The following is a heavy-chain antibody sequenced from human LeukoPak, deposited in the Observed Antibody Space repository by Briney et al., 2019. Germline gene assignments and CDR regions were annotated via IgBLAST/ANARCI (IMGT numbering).Heavy chain of an antibody. D-gene: IGHD5-12*01. CDR3: AKDSSGYDLVIYQFDY. V-gene: IGHV3-23*01. CDR2: ISGSGGSA. CDR1: GSTFSSYV. J-gene: IGHJ4*02. Sequence: PGGSLRLSCAASGSTFSSYVMTWVRQAPGKGLEWVSSISGSGGSAWHADSVKGRFTISRDNSKNSLYLQMNTLRAEDTAAYYCAKDSSGYDLVIYQFDYWGQGTLVTVSS.